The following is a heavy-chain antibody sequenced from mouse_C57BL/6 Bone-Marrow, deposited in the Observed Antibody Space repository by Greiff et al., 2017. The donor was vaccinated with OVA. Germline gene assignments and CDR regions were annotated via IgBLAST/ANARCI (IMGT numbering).Heavy chain of an antibody. CDR1: GYTFTSYW. CDR2: IHPNSGST. J-gene: IGHJ4*01. V-gene: IGHV1-64*01. D-gene: IGHD2-3*01. Sequence: QVQLQQSGAELVKPGASVKLSCKASGYTFTSYWMHWVKQRPGPGLEWIGMIHPNSGSTNYNAKFKSKATLTVDKSSSTAYMQLSSLTSEDSAVYYCASRWLLRYYAMDYWGQGTSVTVSS. CDR3: ASRWLLRYYAMDY.